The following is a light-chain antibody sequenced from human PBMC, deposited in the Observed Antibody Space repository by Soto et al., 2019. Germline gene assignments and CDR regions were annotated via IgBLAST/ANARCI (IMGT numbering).Light chain of an antibody. CDR2: EVS. V-gene: IGLV2-14*01. J-gene: IGLJ1*01. CDR1: TSDVGSDKY. Sequence: QSALAQPASVSGSPGQSITISCTGSTSDVGSDKYVSCYQQHPAKAPKVLIYEVSNRPSGVSNRFSGARSGNTASLTISGLQAEDEADYYCSSHTSSSTDYVFGTGTKLTVL. CDR3: SSHTSSSTDYV.